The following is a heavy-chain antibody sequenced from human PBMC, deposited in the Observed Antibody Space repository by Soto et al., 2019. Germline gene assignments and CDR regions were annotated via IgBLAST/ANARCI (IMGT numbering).Heavy chain of an antibody. V-gene: IGHV3-9*01. CDR2: ISWNSGNI. CDR1: GFTFDDYA. CDR3: IKGRGGSYGRYYFDY. Sequence: EVQLVESGGGLVQPGRSLRLSCAASGFTFDDYAMHWVRQAPGKGLEWLSGISWNSGNIGYADSVKGRFTISRDNAKNSLYLQMNSLRPEDTVLYYCIKGRGGSYGRYYFDYWGQGTLVTVSS. D-gene: IGHD1-26*01. J-gene: IGHJ4*02.